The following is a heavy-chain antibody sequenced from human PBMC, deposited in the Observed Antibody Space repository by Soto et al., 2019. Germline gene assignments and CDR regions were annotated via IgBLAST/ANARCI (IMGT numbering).Heavy chain of an antibody. J-gene: IGHJ4*02. CDR1: GFTFSSYG. CDR2: ISYDGSNK. D-gene: IGHD3-3*01. CDR3: AKDQIYDFWSGYLDY. V-gene: IGHV3-30*18. Sequence: PGGSLRLSCAASGFTFSSYGMHWVRQAPGKGLDWVAAISYDGSNKYYADSVKARFTISRDNYKDTVYLQMNSLRAEDRAVYYCAKDQIYDFWSGYLDYWGQGTLVTVSS.